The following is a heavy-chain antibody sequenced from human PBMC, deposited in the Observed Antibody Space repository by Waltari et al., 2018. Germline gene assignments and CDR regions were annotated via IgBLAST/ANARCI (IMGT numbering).Heavy chain of an antibody. V-gene: IGHV3-30*01. J-gene: IGHJ6*03. Sequence: QVQLVESGGGVVQPGTSLRLSCAASGLTFSSYTMHWVRQAPGKGRDWVAVISYDGSNKYYADSVKGRFTVSRDNSKNTLDLQMDRLRPEDTALYYCARTYESGSYYYYMDVWGRGTTVAISS. CDR1: GLTFSSYT. CDR2: ISYDGSNK. D-gene: IGHD3-3*01. CDR3: ARTYESGSYYYYMDV.